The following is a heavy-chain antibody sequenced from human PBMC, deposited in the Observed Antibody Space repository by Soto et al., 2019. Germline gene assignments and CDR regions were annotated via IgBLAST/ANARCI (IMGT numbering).Heavy chain of an antibody. CDR1: GFTFSSYG. CDR2: IWYDGSNK. D-gene: IGHD3-3*01. Sequence: QVQLVESGGGVVQPGRFLRLSCAASGFTFSSYGMHWVRQAPGKGLEWVAVIWYDGSNKYYADSVKGRFTISRDNSKNTLYLQMNSLRAEDTAVYYCARDRTEIFGVGDFDYWGQGTLVTVSS. J-gene: IGHJ4*02. V-gene: IGHV3-33*01. CDR3: ARDRTEIFGVGDFDY.